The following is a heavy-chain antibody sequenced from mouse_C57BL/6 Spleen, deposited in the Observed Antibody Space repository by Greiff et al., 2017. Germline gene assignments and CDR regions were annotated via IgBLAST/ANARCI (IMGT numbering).Heavy chain of an antibody. Sequence: EVQLQQSGAELVRPGALVKLSCTASGFNIKDYYMHWVKQRPEQGLEWIGRIDPEDGDTEYAPKFQGKATMTADTSSNTAYLQLSSLTSEDTAVYYCTTIHYGSSSDLYAMDYWGQGTSVTVSS. CDR2: IDPEDGDT. CDR1: GFNIKDYY. CDR3: TTIHYGSSSDLYAMDY. D-gene: IGHD1-1*01. V-gene: IGHV14-1*01. J-gene: IGHJ4*01.